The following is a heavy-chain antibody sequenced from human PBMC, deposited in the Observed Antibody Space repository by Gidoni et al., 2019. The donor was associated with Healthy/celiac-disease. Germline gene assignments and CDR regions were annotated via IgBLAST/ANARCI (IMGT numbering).Heavy chain of an antibody. CDR2: IWYDGSNK. J-gene: IGHJ4*02. V-gene: IGHV3-33*01. CDR1: GFTFSSYG. Sequence: QVQLVESGGGVVEPGRSLILSCAASGFTFSSYGRHWVRQAPGKGLEGVAVIWYDGSNKYYADSVKGRFTISRDNSKNTLYLQMNSLRAEDTAVYYCAREAGIVVVPAAVDYWGQGTLVTVSS. CDR3: AREAGIVVVPAAVDY. D-gene: IGHD2-2*01.